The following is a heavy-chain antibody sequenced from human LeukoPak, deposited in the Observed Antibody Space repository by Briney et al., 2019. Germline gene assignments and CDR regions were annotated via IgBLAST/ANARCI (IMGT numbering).Heavy chain of an antibody. D-gene: IGHD2-2*01. J-gene: IGHJ4*02. CDR2: IYYSGST. CDR1: GGSISSINYY. CDR3: ARRESRVGVVVPAAIRYSGSYSY. Sequence: SETLSLTCTVSGGSISSINYYWGWIRQPPGKGLEWIGSIYYSGSTHYNPSLNSRVTISVDTSKNQFSLKLSSVTAADTAVYYCARRESRVGVVVPAAIRYSGSYSYWGQGTLVTVSS. V-gene: IGHV4-39*01.